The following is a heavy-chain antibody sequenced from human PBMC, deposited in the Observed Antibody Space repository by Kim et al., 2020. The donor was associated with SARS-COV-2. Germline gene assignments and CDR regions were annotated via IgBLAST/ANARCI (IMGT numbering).Heavy chain of an antibody. CDR2: MNPNSGNT. CDR1: GYTFTSYD. Sequence: ASVKVSCKASGYTFTSYDINWVRQATGQGLEWMGWMNPNSGNTGYAQKFQGRVTMTRNTSISTAYMELSSLRSEDTAVYYCARVTPTVTTWLPYYYYGMDVWGQGTTVTVSS. V-gene: IGHV1-8*01. J-gene: IGHJ6*02. CDR3: ARVTPTVTTWLPYYYYGMDV. D-gene: IGHD4-4*01.